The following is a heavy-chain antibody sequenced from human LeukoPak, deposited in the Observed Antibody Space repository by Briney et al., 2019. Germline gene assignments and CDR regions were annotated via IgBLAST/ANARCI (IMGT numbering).Heavy chain of an antibody. CDR1: GFTFSSYA. CDR2: IYSGGRT. CDR3: ARPWSSSGNQEAFNYYYYGMDV. Sequence: GGSLRLSCAAFGFTFSSYAMSWVRQAPGKGLPWDSVIYSGGRTYYADSVKGRFTISRDNSKNTLYLQMDSLRAEDTAVYYCARPWSSSGNQEAFNYYYYGMDVWGQGTTVTVSS. J-gene: IGHJ6*02. V-gene: IGHV3-23*03. D-gene: IGHD6-13*01.